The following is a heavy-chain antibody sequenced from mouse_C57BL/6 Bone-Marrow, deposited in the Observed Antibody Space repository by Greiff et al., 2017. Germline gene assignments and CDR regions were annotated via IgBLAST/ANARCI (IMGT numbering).Heavy chain of an antibody. CDR3: ARLLWYHYYAMDY. D-gene: IGHD2-1*01. J-gene: IGHJ4*01. CDR1: GFSLTSYG. Sequence: VQRVESGPGLVQPSQSLSITCTVSGFSLTSYGVHWVRQSPGKGLEWLGVIWSGGSTDYNAAFISRLSISKDNSKSQVFFKMNSLQADDTAIYYCARLLWYHYYAMDYWGQGTSVTVSS. V-gene: IGHV2-2*01. CDR2: IWSGGST.